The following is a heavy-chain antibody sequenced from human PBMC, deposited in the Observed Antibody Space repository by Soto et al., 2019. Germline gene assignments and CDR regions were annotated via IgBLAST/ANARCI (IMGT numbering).Heavy chain of an antibody. D-gene: IGHD4-17*01. Sequence: SETLSLTCTVSGGSISSSSYYWGWIRQPPGKGLEWIGSIYYSGSTYYNPSLKSRVTISVDTSKNQFSLKLSSVTAADTAVYYCARRYGASFDYWGKGTLVTVS. J-gene: IGHJ4*02. CDR2: IYYSGST. CDR3: ARRYGASFDY. V-gene: IGHV4-39*01. CDR1: GGSISSSSYY.